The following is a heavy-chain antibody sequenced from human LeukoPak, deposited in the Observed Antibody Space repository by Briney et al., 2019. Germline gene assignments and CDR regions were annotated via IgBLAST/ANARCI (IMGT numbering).Heavy chain of an antibody. CDR2: ISDSGGST. D-gene: IGHD2-21*01. J-gene: IGHJ6*02. CDR3: AKGILSYYYAMDV. CDR1: GFTFSGYA. Sequence: GGSLRLSCAASGFTFSGYAMTWVRQAPGKGLEWVSGISDSGGSTFYADSVKGRFTISRDNSKNTLYLQMNSLRAEDTAVYYCAKGILSYYYAMDVWGQGTTVTVSS. V-gene: IGHV3-23*01.